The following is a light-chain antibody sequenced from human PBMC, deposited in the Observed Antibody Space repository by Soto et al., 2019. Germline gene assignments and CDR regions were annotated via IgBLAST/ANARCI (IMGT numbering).Light chain of an antibody. CDR3: SSYTTTNTHV. V-gene: IGLV2-14*01. Sequence: QSVLTQPASVSGSPAQSITISCSGTSSDVGAYNYVSWHQQHPGKVPKIIIYDVSRRPSGVSNRFSGSKSGNTASLTISGLQAEDEADYYCSSYTTTNTHVFGTGTKVTVL. J-gene: IGLJ1*01. CDR1: SSDVGAYNY. CDR2: DVS.